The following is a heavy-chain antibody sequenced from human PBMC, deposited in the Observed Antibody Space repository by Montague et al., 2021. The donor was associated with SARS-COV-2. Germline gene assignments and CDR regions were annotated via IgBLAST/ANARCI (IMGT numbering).Heavy chain of an antibody. CDR1: GDSVFGLRLS. J-gene: IGHJ4*02. V-gene: IGHV6-1*01. CDR2: THLEYKWYS. D-gene: IGHD6-19*01. Sequence: CPISGDSVFGLRLSSEWHTPYLQSRFQLLCRTHLEYKWYSDYAPSVRGRLTVNPDASKNEFSLELNYVTPEDTAVYYCVLYSGWFYFDFWGQGTLVTVSS. CDR3: VLYSGWFYFDF.